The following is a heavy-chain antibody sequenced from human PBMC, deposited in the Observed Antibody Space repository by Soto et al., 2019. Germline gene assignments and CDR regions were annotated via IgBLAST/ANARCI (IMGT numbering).Heavy chain of an antibody. CDR1: GGSISNSY. V-gene: IGHV4-59*01. Sequence: SETLSLTCTVSGGSISNSYWSWIRQPPGKGLEWIGYIFYSGSTNYNPSLKSRVTISVDTSKNQFSLKLSSVTAADTAVYYCARLPDIVVVPAAINYFDYWGQGALVTVSS. CDR3: ARLPDIVVVPAAINYFDY. J-gene: IGHJ4*02. CDR2: IFYSGST. D-gene: IGHD2-2*01.